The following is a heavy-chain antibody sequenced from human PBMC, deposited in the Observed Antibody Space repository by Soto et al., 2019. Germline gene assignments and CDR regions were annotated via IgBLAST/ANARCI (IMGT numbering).Heavy chain of an antibody. D-gene: IGHD3-3*01. V-gene: IGHV4-31*03. CDR1: GGSISSGGYY. J-gene: IGHJ6*03. Sequence: SETLSLTCTVSGGSISSGGYYWSWIRQHQGKGLEWIGYIYYSGSTYYNPSLKGRVTISVDTSKNQFSLKLSSVTAADTAVYYCARHIYDFWSGYSPYYMDVWGKGTTVTVSS. CDR3: ARHIYDFWSGYSPYYMDV. CDR2: IYYSGST.